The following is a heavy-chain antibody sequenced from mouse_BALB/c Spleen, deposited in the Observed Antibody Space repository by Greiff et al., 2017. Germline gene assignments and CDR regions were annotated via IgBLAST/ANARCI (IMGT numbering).Heavy chain of an antibody. V-gene: IGHV5-6-5*01. D-gene: IGHD1-1*01. CDR1: GFTFSSYA. CDR2: ISSGGST. Sequence: EVKLVESGGGLVKPGGSLKLSCAASGFTFSSYAMSWVRQTPEKRLELVASISSGGSTYYPDSVKGRVTISRDNARNILYLQMSRLRSEDTAMYYCASYSLAYWGQGTLVTVSA. J-gene: IGHJ3*01. CDR3: ASYSLAY.